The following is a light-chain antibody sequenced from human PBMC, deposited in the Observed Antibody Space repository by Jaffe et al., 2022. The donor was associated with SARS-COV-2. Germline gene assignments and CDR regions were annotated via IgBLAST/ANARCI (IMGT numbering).Light chain of an antibody. CDR3: QIWGTGTLRM. V-gene: IGLV4-69*01. CDR1: SGPTNYA. CDR2: VNNDGSH. Sequence: QPVLTQPPSASASLGASIKLTCTLSSGPTNYAIAWHQQQPEKGPRYLMTVNNDGSHIKGDGIPGRFSGSSSGAERYLTISSLQYDDEADYYCQIWGTGTLRMFGGGTKLTVL. J-gene: IGLJ3*02.